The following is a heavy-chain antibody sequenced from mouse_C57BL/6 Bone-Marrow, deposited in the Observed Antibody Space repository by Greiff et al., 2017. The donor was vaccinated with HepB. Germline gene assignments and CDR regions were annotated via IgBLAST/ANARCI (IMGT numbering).Heavy chain of an antibody. CDR3: TPTRYGDWYIDD. V-gene: IGHV14-1*01. CDR1: GFNIKDYY. J-gene: IGHJ1*03. Sequence: EVQLQESGAELVRPGASVKLSCAASGFNIKDYYMHWVKQRPEKGLEWVGRIDPEGGDTEYAPKFQGKATMTADTTSNTAYLQRSSLTSEDTAVYYGTPTRYGDWYIDDWGKGTTLTVSS. D-gene: IGHD1-1*01. CDR2: IDPEGGDT.